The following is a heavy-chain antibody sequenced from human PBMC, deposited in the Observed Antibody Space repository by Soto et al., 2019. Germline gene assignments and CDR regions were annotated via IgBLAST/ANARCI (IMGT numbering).Heavy chain of an antibody. Sequence: QLQLQESGPRLVKPSETLSLTCSVSDDSISTSNYYWAWVRQPPEMGPEWIGSVDYAGRAYYNPSLKSLVTISADTSENHFSLPLSPMTAADTSMYYCAKHSHHGRFSWGQGTLVTVSS. CDR1: DDSISTSNYY. V-gene: IGHV4-39*01. CDR3: AKHSHHGRFS. D-gene: IGHD1-26*01. CDR2: VDYAGRA. J-gene: IGHJ5*02.